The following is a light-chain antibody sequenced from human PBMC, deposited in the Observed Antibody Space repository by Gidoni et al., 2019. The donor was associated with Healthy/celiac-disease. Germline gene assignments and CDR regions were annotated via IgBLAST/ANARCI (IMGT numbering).Light chain of an antibody. CDR3: SSYTSSSTEV. Sequence: QSALTQPASVSGSPGRSITISCTGTSSDVGGYNYVSWYQQHPGKAPKLMIYEVSNRPSGVSNRFSGSTSGNTASLTISGLQAEDEADYYCSSYTSSSTEVFGGGTKLTVL. CDR2: EVS. V-gene: IGLV2-14*01. J-gene: IGLJ2*01. CDR1: SSDVGGYNY.